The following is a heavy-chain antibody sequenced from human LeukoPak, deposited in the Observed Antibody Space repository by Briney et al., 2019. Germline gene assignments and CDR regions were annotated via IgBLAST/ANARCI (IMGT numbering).Heavy chain of an antibody. V-gene: IGHV4-39*02. CDR1: GGSISSSSYY. CDR2: IYYSGST. J-gene: IGHJ4*02. D-gene: IGHD2-15*01. Sequence: PSETLSLTCTVSGGSISSSSYYWGWIRQPPGKGLEWIGSIYYSGSTYYNPSLKSRVTISVDTSKNQFSLKLSSVTAADTAVYYCARDKYCSGGSCYWVFDYWGQGTLVTVSS. CDR3: ARDKYCSGGSCYWVFDY.